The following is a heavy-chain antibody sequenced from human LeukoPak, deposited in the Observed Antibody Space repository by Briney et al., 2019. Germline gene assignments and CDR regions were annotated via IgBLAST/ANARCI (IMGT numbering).Heavy chain of an antibody. CDR3: ARVVAADYYYYGMDV. CDR1: GGSISSYY. D-gene: IGHD6-25*01. Sequence: SETLSLTCTVSGGSISSYYWSWIRQPPGKGLEWIGYIYYSGSTNYNPSLKSRGTISVDTSKNQFSLKLSSVTAADTAVYYCARVVAADYYYYGMDVWGQGTTVTVSS. V-gene: IGHV4-59*01. J-gene: IGHJ6*02. CDR2: IYYSGST.